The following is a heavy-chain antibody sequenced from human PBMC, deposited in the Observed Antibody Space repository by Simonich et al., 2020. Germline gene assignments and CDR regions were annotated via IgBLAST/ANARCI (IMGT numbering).Heavy chain of an antibody. CDR1: GFTFSSYS. J-gene: IGHJ4*02. CDR3: ARKRFLEWFFDY. CDR2: ISSSSSYI. Sequence: EVQLVESGGGLVKPGGSLRLSCAASGFTFSSYSMNWVRQAPGKWQVEVSYISSSSSYIYYADSVKGRFTISRDNAKNSLYLQMNSLRAEDTAVYYCARKRFLEWFFDYWGQGTLVTVSS. V-gene: IGHV3-21*01. D-gene: IGHD3-3*01.